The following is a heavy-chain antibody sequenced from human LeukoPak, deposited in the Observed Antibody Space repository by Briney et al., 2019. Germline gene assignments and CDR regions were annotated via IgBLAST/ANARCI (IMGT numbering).Heavy chain of an antibody. D-gene: IGHD3-3*01. CDR2: IIPNSGGT. J-gene: IGHJ5*02. Sequence: GASVKVSCKASGYTFTGHYIHWVRQAPGQGLEWMGRIIPNSGGTKYAKKFQGRVTMTRDTSISTAHMELSRLGSDDTAVYYCARERTISANWFDPWGQGTLVTVSS. V-gene: IGHV1-2*06. CDR1: GYTFTGHY. CDR3: ARERTISANWFDP.